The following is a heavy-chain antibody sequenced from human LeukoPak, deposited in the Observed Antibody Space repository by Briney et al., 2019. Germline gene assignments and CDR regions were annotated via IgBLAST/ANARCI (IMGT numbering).Heavy chain of an antibody. J-gene: IGHJ4*02. CDR3: ARDGRDNYVRYYFDY. CDR2: IYSGGST. CDR1: GFTVSSNY. D-gene: IGHD3-10*02. V-gene: IGHV3-66*01. Sequence: GGSLRLSCAASGFTVSSNYMSWVRQAPGKGLEWVSVIYSGGSTYYADSVKGRFTISRDNSKNTLYLQMNSLRAEDTAVYYCARDGRDNYVRYYFDYWGQGTLVTVSS.